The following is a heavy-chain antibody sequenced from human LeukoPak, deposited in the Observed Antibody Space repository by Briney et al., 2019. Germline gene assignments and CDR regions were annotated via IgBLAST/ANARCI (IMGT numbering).Heavy chain of an antibody. CDR1: GYTLTSYD. CDR2: MNPSSGNT. CDR3: ARVSETPAYYYTSGYYYLGY. J-gene: IGHJ4*02. V-gene: IGHV1-8*01. D-gene: IGHD3-22*01. Sequence: GASVKVSCKASGYTLTSYDINWVRQAPGQGLEWMGWMNPSSGNTGYAQRFQGRVTMTRDTSISIAYMELSSLRSEDTAVYYCARVSETPAYYYTSGYYYLGYWGQGTLVTVPS.